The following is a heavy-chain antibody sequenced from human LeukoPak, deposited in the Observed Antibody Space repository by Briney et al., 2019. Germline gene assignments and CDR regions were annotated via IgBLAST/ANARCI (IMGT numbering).Heavy chain of an antibody. V-gene: IGHV4-30-4*01. CDR1: GGSISSGDYY. CDR2: IYYSGST. D-gene: IGHD6-19*01. Sequence: SETLSLTCTVSGGSISSGDYYWSWIRQPPGKGLEWIGYIYYSGSTYYNPSLKSRVTISVDTSKNQFSLKLSSVTAADTAVYYCARDSGIAVAGRGDFQHWGQGTLVTVSS. CDR3: ARDSGIAVAGRGDFQH. J-gene: IGHJ1*01.